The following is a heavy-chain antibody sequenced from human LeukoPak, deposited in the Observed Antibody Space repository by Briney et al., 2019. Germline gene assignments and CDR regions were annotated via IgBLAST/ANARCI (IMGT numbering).Heavy chain of an antibody. CDR2: INPNSGGT. V-gene: IGHV1-2*06. CDR1: GYTFTGYY. CDR3: ARADIVATKDY. D-gene: IGHD2-21*01. Sequence: GASVKVSCKASGYTFTGYYMHWVRQAPGQGLEWMGRINPNSGGTNYAQKFQGRVTLTRDTSISTAYMELSKMTSDDTAVYYYARADIVATKDYWGPGTLVTVSS. J-gene: IGHJ4*02.